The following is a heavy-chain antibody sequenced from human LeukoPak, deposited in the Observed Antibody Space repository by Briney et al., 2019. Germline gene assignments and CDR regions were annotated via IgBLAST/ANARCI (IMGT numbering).Heavy chain of an antibody. CDR2: MNPNSGNT. V-gene: IGHV1-8*01. Sequence: ASVKVSCKASGYTFTSYDINWVRQATGQGLEWMGWMNPNSGNTGYAQKFQGRVTMTRNTSISTAYMELSSLRSEDTAVYYCARGLLEDTAMAPDSYGMDVWGQGTTVTVS. D-gene: IGHD5-18*01. J-gene: IGHJ6*02. CDR1: GYTFTSYD. CDR3: ARGLLEDTAMAPDSYGMDV.